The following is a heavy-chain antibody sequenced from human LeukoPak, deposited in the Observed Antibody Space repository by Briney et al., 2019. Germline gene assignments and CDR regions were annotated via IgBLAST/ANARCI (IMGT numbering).Heavy chain of an antibody. CDR2: IYPDDSEA. CDR3: ARHATSGYYGSGSYYNKYWYFDL. CDR1: GYTFTTYW. J-gene: IGHJ2*01. V-gene: IGHV5-51*01. Sequence: GESLKISCKGSGYTFTTYWIGWVRQMPGKGLEWMGIIYPDDSEARYSPSFQGQVTISADKSISTAYLQWSSLKASDTAMYYCARHATSGYYGSGSYYNKYWYFDLWGRGTLVTVSS. D-gene: IGHD3-10*01.